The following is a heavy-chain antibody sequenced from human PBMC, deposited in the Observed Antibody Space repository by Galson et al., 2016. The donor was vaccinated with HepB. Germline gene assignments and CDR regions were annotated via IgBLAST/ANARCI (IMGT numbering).Heavy chain of an antibody. V-gene: IGHV4-61*08. CDR2: ISYTGST. J-gene: IGHJ6*03. D-gene: IGHD2-2*01. Sequence: LSLTCTVSGGSISSGVFHWSWIRQSPGKGPEWIGHISYTGSTNYNPSLKSRVTISIDTPRNQFSLKLTSVTAADTAVYYCSRAYCSSTNCPDMDVWGKGTTGTVS. CDR3: SRAYCSSTNCPDMDV. CDR1: GGSISSGVFH.